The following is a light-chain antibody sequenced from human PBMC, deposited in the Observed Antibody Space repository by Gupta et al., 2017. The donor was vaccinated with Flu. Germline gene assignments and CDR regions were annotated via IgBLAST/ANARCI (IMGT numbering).Light chain of an antibody. Sequence: DIQMTQPPSSLSASVGDRVTITCRASQSISIYLNWYQQKPGKAPKLLIYAASSVQSGVPSRFSGSGSGTDFILTINMLHPEDFGTYYCQQTDSTTWTFGQGTKVEIK. CDR3: QQTDSTTWT. J-gene: IGKJ1*01. CDR1: QSISIY. V-gene: IGKV1-39*01. CDR2: AAS.